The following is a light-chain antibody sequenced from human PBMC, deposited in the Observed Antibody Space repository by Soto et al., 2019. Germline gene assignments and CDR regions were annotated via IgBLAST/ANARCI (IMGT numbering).Light chain of an antibody. J-gene: IGLJ3*02. CDR1: SGPSSYA. V-gene: IGLV4-69*01. CDR3: QTWGTGISGV. Sequence: QLVLTQSPSASASLGASVKLTCTLSSGPSSYAIAWHQQQPEKGPRYLMKLNSDGSHSKGDGIPDRFSGSSSGAERYLTISSLQSEDEADYYCQTWGTGISGVFGGWTKLTVL. CDR2: LNSDGSH.